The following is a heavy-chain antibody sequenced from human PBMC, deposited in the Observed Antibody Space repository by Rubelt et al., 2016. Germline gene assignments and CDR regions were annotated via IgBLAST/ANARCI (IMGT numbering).Heavy chain of an antibody. V-gene: IGHV4-39*01. D-gene: IGHD1-26*01. CDR3: ARQRGTYYGWFDY. J-gene: IGHJ4*02. Sequence: SGSTNYNPSLKSRVTISVDKSKNQFSLKLSSVTAADTAVYHCARQRGTYYGWFDYWGQGTLVTVSS. CDR2: SGST.